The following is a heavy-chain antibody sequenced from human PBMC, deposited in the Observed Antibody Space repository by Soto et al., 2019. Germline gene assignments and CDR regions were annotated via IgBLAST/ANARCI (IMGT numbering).Heavy chain of an antibody. V-gene: IGHV3-23*01. D-gene: IGHD3-10*01. J-gene: IGHJ6*02. Sequence: EVQLLESGGGLVQPGGSLRLSCAASGFTFSSYAMSWVRQAPGKGLEWVSAISGSGGSTYYADSVKGRFTISRDNSKNTVYLQKNSQRAGDTAVNYWAKLPVLWFGGGGSGMDVWGQGTTVTVSS. CDR2: ISGSGGST. CDR1: GFTFSSYA. CDR3: AKLPVLWFGGGGSGMDV.